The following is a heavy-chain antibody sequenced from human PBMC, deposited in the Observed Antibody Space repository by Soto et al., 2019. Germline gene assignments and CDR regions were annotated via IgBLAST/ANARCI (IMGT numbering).Heavy chain of an antibody. CDR3: ARDPWIQLWLRLTDYYGMDV. Sequence: WASVKVSCKASGYTFTSYGISWVRQAPGQGLEWMGWISAYNGNTNYAQRLQGRVTMTTDTSTSTAYMELRSLRSDDTAVYYCARDPWIQLWLRLTDYYGMDVWGQGTTVTVSS. CDR1: GYTFTSYG. CDR2: ISAYNGNT. V-gene: IGHV1-18*04. D-gene: IGHD5-18*01. J-gene: IGHJ6*02.